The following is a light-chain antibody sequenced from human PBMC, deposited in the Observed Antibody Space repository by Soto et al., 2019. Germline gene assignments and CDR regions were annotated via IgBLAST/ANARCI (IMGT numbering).Light chain of an antibody. J-gene: IGKJ1*01. V-gene: IGKV1-9*01. CDR1: QGIGTY. CDR3: QQVDSYPRT. CDR2: ASS. Sequence: IQVTKSPSSLSASVGDRVTVTCRASQGIGTYLVWYQQKSGKAPTVLIYASSTLQTGVPSRFSGSGSGTDFSLTISSLHPEDVATYYCQQVDSYPRTFGQGTKVDIK.